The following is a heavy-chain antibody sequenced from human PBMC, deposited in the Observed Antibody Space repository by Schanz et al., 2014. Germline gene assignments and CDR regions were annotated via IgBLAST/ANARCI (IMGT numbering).Heavy chain of an antibody. CDR3: AKGSRSGSKVMDV. Sequence: EVQLVESGGGLVQPGGSLRLSCAASGFTFSSYALHWVRQAPGKGLEWVSAISASGGTTYYADSVKGRFTISRDNAKNTLYLQMNSLRPEDTALYYCAKGSRSGSKVMDVWGKGTTVTVSS. D-gene: IGHD3-10*01. CDR2: ISASGGTT. J-gene: IGHJ6*03. CDR1: GFTFSSYA. V-gene: IGHV3-23*04.